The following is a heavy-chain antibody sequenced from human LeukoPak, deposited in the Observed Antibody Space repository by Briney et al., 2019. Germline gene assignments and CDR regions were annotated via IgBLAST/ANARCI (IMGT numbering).Heavy chain of an antibody. CDR2: INPSGGST. Sequence: ASVKVSCKASGYTFTSYYMHWVRQAPGQGLEWMGIINPSGGSTSYAQKSQGRVTMTRNTSISTAYMELSSLRSEDTAVYYCARIGRLRDDAFDIWGQGTMVTVSS. D-gene: IGHD6-25*01. CDR1: GYTFTSYY. V-gene: IGHV1-46*01. CDR3: ARIGRLRDDAFDI. J-gene: IGHJ3*02.